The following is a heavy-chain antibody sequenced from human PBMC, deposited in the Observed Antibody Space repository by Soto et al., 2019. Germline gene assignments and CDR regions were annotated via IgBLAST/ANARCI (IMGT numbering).Heavy chain of an antibody. Sequence: PRQSCKNRYNGSADMSTPYCNGLCRQMPGKGLEWMGIIYPGDSDTRYSPSFQGQVTISADKSISTAYLQWSSLKASDTAMYYCFLMISCSSSCTHFWGTG. J-gene: IGHJ6*03. D-gene: IGHD2-15*01. CDR3: FLMISCSSSCTHF. CDR2: IYPGDSDT. V-gene: IGHV5-51*01. CDR1: ADMSTPYC.